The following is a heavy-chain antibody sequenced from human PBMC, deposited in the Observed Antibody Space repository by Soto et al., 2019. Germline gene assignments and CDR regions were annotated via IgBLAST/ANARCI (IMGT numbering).Heavy chain of an antibody. J-gene: IGHJ2*01. CDR1: GFTFRSYD. CDR2: ISVAGNP. Sequence: PGGSLRLSCAASGFTFRSYDMHWVRQISGKGLEWVSAISVAGNPHYSDSVQGRFAISRENAKNSLYLQMNSLRVGDTAVCYCAREIEATGYWYFDLWGRGTLVTVSS. D-gene: IGHD1-1*01. CDR3: AREIEATGYWYFDL. V-gene: IGHV3-13*05.